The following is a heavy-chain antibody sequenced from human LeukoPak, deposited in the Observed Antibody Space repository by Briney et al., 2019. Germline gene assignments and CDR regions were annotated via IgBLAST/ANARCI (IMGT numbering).Heavy chain of an antibody. CDR2: INYTGST. CDR1: GGSVSSTTYY. J-gene: IGHJ4*02. D-gene: IGHD3-10*01. CDR3: ARYVVYGSGKYYFDY. Sequence: PSETLSLTCTVSGGSVSSTTYYWRWIRQPPGKGLEWIASINYTGSTYYNPSLKSRATISVDTSANQLPRRLSSVTAADTAVYYCARYVVYGSGKYYFDYWGQGTLVTVSS. V-gene: IGHV4-39*01.